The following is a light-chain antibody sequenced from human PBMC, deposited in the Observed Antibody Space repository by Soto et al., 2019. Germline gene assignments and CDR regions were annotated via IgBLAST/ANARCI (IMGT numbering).Light chain of an antibody. CDR3: SSYTSSRTLV. J-gene: IGLJ1*01. V-gene: IGLV2-14*01. CDR2: EVS. CDR1: SSDVGAYNY. Sequence: QSALTQPASVSGSPGQSITISCTGTSSDVGAYNYVSWYQQHPGKAPKLMIYEVSNRPSGVSHRFSGSKSDNTASLTISGLQTDDEADYYCSSYTSSRTLVFGTGTMVTVL.